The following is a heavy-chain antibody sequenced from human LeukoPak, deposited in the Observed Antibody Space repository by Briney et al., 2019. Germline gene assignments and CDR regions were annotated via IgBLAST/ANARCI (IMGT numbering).Heavy chain of an antibody. D-gene: IGHD2-15*01. Sequence: SETLSLTCTVSGGSISSYYWSWIRQPPGKGLEWIGYIYYGGSTNYNPSLKSRVTISVDTSKNQFSLKLSSVTAADTAVYYCARAVVVAATEDYWGQGTLVTVSS. J-gene: IGHJ4*02. CDR2: IYYGGST. V-gene: IGHV4-59*08. CDR1: GGSISSYY. CDR3: ARAVVVAATEDY.